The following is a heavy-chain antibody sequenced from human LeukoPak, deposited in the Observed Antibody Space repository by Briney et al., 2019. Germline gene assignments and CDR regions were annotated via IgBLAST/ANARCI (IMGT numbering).Heavy chain of an antibody. CDR3: ATSAFDSSGYYSY. Sequence: PGGSLRLSCAASGFTFSSYSMNWVRQAPGKGLEWVSSISSSSSYICYADSVKGRFTISRDNAKNSLYLQMNSLRAEDTAVYYCATSAFDSSGYYSYWGQGTLVTVSS. CDR2: ISSSSSYI. V-gene: IGHV3-21*01. D-gene: IGHD3-22*01. CDR1: GFTFSSYS. J-gene: IGHJ4*02.